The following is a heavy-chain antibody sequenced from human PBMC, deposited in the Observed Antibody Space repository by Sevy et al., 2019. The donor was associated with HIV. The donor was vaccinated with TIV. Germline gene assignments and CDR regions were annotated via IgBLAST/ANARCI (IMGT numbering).Heavy chain of an antibody. J-gene: IGHJ6*02. Sequence: GGSLRLSCAASGFTINIFSINWVRQAPGKGLEWVSYISSSTIYYADSVKGRFTISRDNAKNSLSLQMNSLRAEDTAVYYCAREGGYTDQGMDVWGQGTTVTVSS. CDR2: ISSSTI. CDR1: GFTINIFS. D-gene: IGHD5-12*01. V-gene: IGHV3-48*01. CDR3: AREGGYTDQGMDV.